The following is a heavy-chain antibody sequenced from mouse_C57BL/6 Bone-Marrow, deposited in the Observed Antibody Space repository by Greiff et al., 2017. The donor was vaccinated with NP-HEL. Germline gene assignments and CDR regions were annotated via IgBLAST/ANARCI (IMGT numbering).Heavy chain of an antibody. V-gene: IGHV7-3*01. CDR3: ASHPGGDYDVGAWFAY. D-gene: IGHD2-4*01. Sequence: EVQGVESGGGLVQPGGSLSLSCAASGFTFTDYYMSWVRQPPGKALEWLGFIRNKANGYTTEYSASVKGRFTISRDNSQSILYLQMNALRAEDSATYYCASHPGGDYDVGAWFAYWGQGTLVTVSA. J-gene: IGHJ3*01. CDR1: GFTFTDYY. CDR2: IRNKANGYTT.